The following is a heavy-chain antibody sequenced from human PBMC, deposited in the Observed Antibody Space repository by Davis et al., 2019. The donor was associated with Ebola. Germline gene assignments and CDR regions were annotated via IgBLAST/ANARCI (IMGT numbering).Heavy chain of an antibody. V-gene: IGHV1-2*04. CDR2: INPNSGVT. CDR1: GYTFTGYY. J-gene: IGHJ2*01. CDR3: ARGRQQLVEGGRYWYFDL. D-gene: IGHD6-13*01. Sequence: ASSVKVSCKASGYTFTGYYMHWVRQATGQGLEWMGWINPNSGVTNYAQKFQGWVTMTRDTSISTAYMELSRLKSDDTAVYYCARGRQQLVEGGRYWYFDLWGRGTLVTVSS.